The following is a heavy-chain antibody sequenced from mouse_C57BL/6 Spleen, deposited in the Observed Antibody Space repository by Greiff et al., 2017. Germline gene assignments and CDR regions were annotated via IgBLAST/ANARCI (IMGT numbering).Heavy chain of an antibody. V-gene: IGHV1-80*01. D-gene: IGHD2-2*01. Sequence: QVQLQQSGAELVKPGASVKISCKASGYAFSSYWMNWVKQRPGKGLEWIGQIYPGDGDTNYNGKFKGKATLTADKSSSTAYMQLSSLTSKDSAVYFCAGGENGYVFAYWGQGTRVTVSA. CDR2: IYPGDGDT. J-gene: IGHJ3*01. CDR1: GYAFSSYW. CDR3: AGGENGYVFAY.